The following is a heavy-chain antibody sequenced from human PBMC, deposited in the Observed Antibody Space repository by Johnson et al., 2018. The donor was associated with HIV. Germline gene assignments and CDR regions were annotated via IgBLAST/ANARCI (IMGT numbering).Heavy chain of an antibody. D-gene: IGHD3-10*01. Sequence: VYLVESGGGVVRPGGSLRLSCVASGFTFDDYGMSWVRQPPGKGLEWVSGINWNGGSTDYADSVKGRFTISRDNAKNSLYLQMNSLRAEDTALYYCAREVEITMVQGVIIGDAFDIWGQGTMVTVSS. CDR3: AREVEITMVQGVIIGDAFDI. CDR1: GFTFDDYG. CDR2: INWNGGST. V-gene: IGHV3-20*04. J-gene: IGHJ3*02.